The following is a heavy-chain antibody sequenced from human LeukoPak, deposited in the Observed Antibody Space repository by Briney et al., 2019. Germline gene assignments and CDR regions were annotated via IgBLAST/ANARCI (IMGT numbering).Heavy chain of an antibody. CDR1: GYTFTSYG. CDR2: ISAYNGNT. J-gene: IGHJ5*02. Sequence: ASVKVSCKASGYTFTSYGISWVRQAPGQGLEWMGWISAYNGNTNYAQKLQGRVTMTTDTSTSTAYMELRSLRSDDTAVYYCARDPRITFFGVRGAAGSAPGGQETRVPVPS. D-gene: IGHD3-3*01. CDR3: ARDPRITFFGVRGAAGSAP. V-gene: IGHV1-18*01.